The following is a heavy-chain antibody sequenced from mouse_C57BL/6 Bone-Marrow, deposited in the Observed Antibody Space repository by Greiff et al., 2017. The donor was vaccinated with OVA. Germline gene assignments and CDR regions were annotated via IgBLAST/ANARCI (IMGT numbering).Heavy chain of an antibody. CDR1: GFNIKDDY. D-gene: IGHD1-1*01. J-gene: IGHJ3*01. CDR3: TRGNYYGSIAWFAY. Sequence: EVQLVESGAELVRPGASVKLSCTASGFNIKDDYMHWVKQRPEQGLEWIGWIDPENGDTEYASKFQGKATITADTSSNTAYLQLSSLTSEHTAVYYCTRGNYYGSIAWFAYWGQGTLVTVSA. CDR2: IDPENGDT. V-gene: IGHV14-4*01.